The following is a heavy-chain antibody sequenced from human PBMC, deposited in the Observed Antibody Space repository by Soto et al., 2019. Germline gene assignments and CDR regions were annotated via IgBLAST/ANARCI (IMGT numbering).Heavy chain of an antibody. V-gene: IGHV1-69*12. CDR2: IIPIFGTA. D-gene: IGHD3-16*02. CDR1: GGTLSSYA. CDR3: ARDAGIYDYVWGSYRPYYFDY. J-gene: IGHJ4*02. Sequence: QVQLVQSGAEVKKPGSSVKVSCKASGGTLSSYAISWVRQAHGQGLEWMGGIIPIFGTANYAQKFQGRVTITADESTSTAYMELSSLRSEDTAVYYCARDAGIYDYVWGSYRPYYFDYWGQGTLVTVSS.